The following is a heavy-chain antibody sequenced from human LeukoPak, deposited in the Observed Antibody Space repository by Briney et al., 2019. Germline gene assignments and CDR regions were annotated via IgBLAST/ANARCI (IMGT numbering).Heavy chain of an antibody. CDR3: ARDSPSGPYYGSGAFDY. V-gene: IGHV4-59*06. J-gene: IGHJ4*02. CDR1: GGSISSYY. Sequence: PSETLSLTCTVSGGSISSYYWSWIRQHPGKGLEWIGYIYYSGSTYYNPSLKSRVTISVDTSKNQFSLKLSSVTAADTAVYYCARDSPSGPYYGSGAFDYWGQGTLVTVSS. D-gene: IGHD3-10*01. CDR2: IYYSGST.